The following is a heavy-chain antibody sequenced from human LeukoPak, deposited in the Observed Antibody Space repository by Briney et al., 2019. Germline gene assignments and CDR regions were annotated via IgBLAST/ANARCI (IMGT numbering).Heavy chain of an antibody. J-gene: IGHJ6*02. V-gene: IGHV1-18*01. CDR1: GSTFSSYA. Sequence: ASVKVSCKASGSTFSSYAISWVRQAPGQGLEWMGWISAYNGNTNYAQKLQGRVTMTTDTSTSTAYMELRSLRSDDTAVYYCARSLMSGIAAAGTTLDYYYYGMDVWGQGTTVTVSS. CDR3: ARSLMSGIAAAGTTLDYYYYGMDV. D-gene: IGHD6-13*01. CDR2: ISAYNGNT.